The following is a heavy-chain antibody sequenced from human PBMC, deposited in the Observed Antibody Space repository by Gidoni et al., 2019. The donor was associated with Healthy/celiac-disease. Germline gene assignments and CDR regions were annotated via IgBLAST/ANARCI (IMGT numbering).Heavy chain of an antibody. V-gene: IGHV4-34*01. Sequence: QVQLQQWGAGLLKPSETLSLTCAVYGGSFSGYYWSWIRQPPGKGLEWIGEINHSGSTNYNPSLKSRVTISVDTSKNQFSRKLSSVTAADTAVYYCARGVGWNYYGSGSRPNFDYWGQGTLVTVSS. CDR3: ARGVGWNYYGSGSRPNFDY. CDR1: GGSFSGYY. D-gene: IGHD3-10*01. J-gene: IGHJ4*02. CDR2: INHSGST.